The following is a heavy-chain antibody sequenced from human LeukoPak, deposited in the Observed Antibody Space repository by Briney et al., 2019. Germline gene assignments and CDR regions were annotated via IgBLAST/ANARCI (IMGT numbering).Heavy chain of an antibody. D-gene: IGHD3-3*01. J-gene: IGHJ4*02. CDR3: ARGPATIIPFFDY. V-gene: IGHV1-2*02. CDR1: GYTFTSYG. Sequence: ASVKVSCKASGYTFTSYGISWVRQAPGQGLEWMGWMNPNSGATKYAQKFQGRVTMTRDTSISTAYMELSRLTSDDTAVYYCARGPATIIPFFDYWGQGTLVTVSS. CDR2: MNPNSGAT.